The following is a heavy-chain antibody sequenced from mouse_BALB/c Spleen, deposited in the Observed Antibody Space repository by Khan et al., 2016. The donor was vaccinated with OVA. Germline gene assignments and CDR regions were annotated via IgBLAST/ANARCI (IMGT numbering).Heavy chain of an antibody. CDR2: IYPGSGNT. J-gene: IGHJ4*01. V-gene: IGHV1-63*02. D-gene: IGHD1-1*01. Sequence: QVQLQQSGAELVRPGTSVKMSCKAAGYTFTKYWIGWVKQRPGHGLEWIGDIYPGSGNTNYNERFKGRATLTADTSSSTAYMHLSSLTSEDSAIXYCARPYYYGSSYDTMDAWGQGTSVTVSS. CDR1: GYTFTKYW. CDR3: ARPYYYGSSYDTMDA.